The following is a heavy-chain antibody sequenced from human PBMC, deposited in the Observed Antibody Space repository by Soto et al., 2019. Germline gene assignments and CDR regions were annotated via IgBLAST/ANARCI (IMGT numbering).Heavy chain of an antibody. D-gene: IGHD3-3*01. CDR3: ARFTIFGVVIIQDWFDP. V-gene: IGHV4-34*01. CDR2: INHSGST. CDR1: GGSFRGYD. Sequence: SETLSLTCAVYGGSFRGYDWSWIRQPPGKGLEWIGEINHSGSTNYNPSLKSRVTISVDTSKNQFSLKLSSVTAADTAVYYCARFTIFGVVIIQDWFDPWGQGTLVTVSS. J-gene: IGHJ5*02.